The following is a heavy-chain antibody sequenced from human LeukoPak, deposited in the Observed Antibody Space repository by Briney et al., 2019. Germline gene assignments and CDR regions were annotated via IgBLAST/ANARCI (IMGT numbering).Heavy chain of an antibody. Sequence: SETLSPTCTVSGGSISSYYWSWIRQPPGKGLEWIGYIYYSGSTNYNPSLKSRVTISVDRSKNQFSLKLSSVTAADTAVYYCAGGSYSVDYWGQGTLVTVSS. CDR2: IYYSGST. CDR3: AGGSYSVDY. J-gene: IGHJ4*02. CDR1: GGSISSYY. D-gene: IGHD1-26*01. V-gene: IGHV4-59*01.